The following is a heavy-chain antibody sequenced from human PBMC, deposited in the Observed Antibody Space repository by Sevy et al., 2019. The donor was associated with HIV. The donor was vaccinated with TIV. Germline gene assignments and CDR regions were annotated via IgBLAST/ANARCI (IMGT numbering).Heavy chain of an antibody. V-gene: IGHV3-7*01. CDR3: ARVDLDSGSYWDAFDI. CDR1: GFTFSSYW. J-gene: IGHJ3*02. D-gene: IGHD1-26*01. Sequence: GGSLRLSCAASGFTFSSYWMSWVRQAPGKGLEWVANINHDGSDKYYVDSVKGRFTISRDNAKNSLYLQMNSLRVEDTAVYYCARVDLDSGSYWDAFDIWGQGTMVTVSS. CDR2: INHDGSDK.